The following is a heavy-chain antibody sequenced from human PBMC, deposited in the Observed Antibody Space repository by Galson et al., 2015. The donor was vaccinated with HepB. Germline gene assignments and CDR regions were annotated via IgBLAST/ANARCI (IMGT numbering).Heavy chain of an antibody. J-gene: IGHJ4*02. V-gene: IGHV4-30-4*07. D-gene: IGHD3-22*01. Sequence: TLSLTCAVSGGSISSGGYSWSWIRQPPGKGLEWIGYIYYSGSTYYNPSLKSRITISVDTSKDQFSLKLSSVTAADTAVYYCARAVDGSSGYYYEFSLGDTYYYLDYWGQGTLVTVSP. CDR1: GGSISSGGYS. CDR3: ARAVDGSSGYYYEFSLGDTYYYLDY. CDR2: IYYSGST.